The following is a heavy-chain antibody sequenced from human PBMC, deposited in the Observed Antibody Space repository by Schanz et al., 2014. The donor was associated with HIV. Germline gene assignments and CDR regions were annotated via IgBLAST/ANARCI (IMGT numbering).Heavy chain of an antibody. CDR2: MNPNSGVT. D-gene: IGHD4-4*01. CDR3: ASQYSNYDSSRRYHWYFDL. J-gene: IGHJ2*01. Sequence: QVQLLQSGAEMKKPGSSVKVSCKASGGTFGTYGFTWVRQAPGQGLEWMGWMNPNSGVTEDAQKFQGRVTMTRDTSISTAYMEVSRLRSDDTAVYYCASQYSNYDSSRRYHWYFDLWGRGTLVTVSS. CDR1: GGTFGTYG. V-gene: IGHV1-2*02.